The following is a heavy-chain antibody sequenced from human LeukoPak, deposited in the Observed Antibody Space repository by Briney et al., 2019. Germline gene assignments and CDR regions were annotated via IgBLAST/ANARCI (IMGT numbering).Heavy chain of an antibody. Sequence: GGSLRLSCVASGFTFSDAWMSWVRQAPGKGLEWVGRIKSKIDGGTIDYAAPVKGRFTISRDDSRNTLYLQMNSLKTEDTAVYYCTTRRQDGWWGQETLVTVSS. J-gene: IGHJ4*02. CDR2: IKSKIDGGTI. V-gene: IGHV3-15*01. CDR1: GFTFSDAW. D-gene: IGHD2-15*01. CDR3: TTRRQDGW.